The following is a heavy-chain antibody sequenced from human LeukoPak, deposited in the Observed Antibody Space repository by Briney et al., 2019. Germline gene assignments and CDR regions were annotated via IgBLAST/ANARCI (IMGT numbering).Heavy chain of an antibody. Sequence: PSETLSLTCTVSGGSISNYYWSWIRQPAGKGLEWVGRMYASGSTSYNPSLNSRVTMSVDTSKNQFSLKLVSVTAADTAMYYCARDVRRSSSSSNSFYYYMDVWGKGTTVTVSS. J-gene: IGHJ6*03. CDR2: MYASGST. CDR1: GGSISNYY. CDR3: ARDVRRSSSSSNSFYYYMDV. V-gene: IGHV4-4*07. D-gene: IGHD6-6*01.